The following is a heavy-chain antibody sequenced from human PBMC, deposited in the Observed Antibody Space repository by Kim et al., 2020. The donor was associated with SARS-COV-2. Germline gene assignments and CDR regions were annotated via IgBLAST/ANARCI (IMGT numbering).Heavy chain of an antibody. J-gene: IGHJ4*02. CDR2: ISWNSGNI. V-gene: IGHV3-9*03. D-gene: IGHD2-2*01. Sequence: GGSLRLSCAASGFTFGDYAMHWVRQAPGKGLEWVSGISWNSGNIGYADSVKGRFTISRDKAKNSRYLQMNSLRAEDMALYYCAKDMRSGTTYSFDYWGQGTLVTVSS. CDR3: AKDMRSGTTYSFDY. CDR1: GFTFGDYA.